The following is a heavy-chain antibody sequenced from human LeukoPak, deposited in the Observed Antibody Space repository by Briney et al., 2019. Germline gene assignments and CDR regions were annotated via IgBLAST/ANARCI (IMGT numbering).Heavy chain of an antibody. D-gene: IGHD4-17*01. J-gene: IGHJ4*02. CDR3: ARGGIDYGDYDIPEDY. V-gene: IGHV3-11*06. CDR2: ISSSSSYT. Sequence: GGSLRLSCAASGFTFSDCYMSWIRQAPGKGLEWVPYISSSSSYTNYADSVKGRFTISRDNAKNSLYLQMNSLRAEDTAVYYCARGGIDYGDYDIPEDYWGQGTLVTVSS. CDR1: GFTFSDCY.